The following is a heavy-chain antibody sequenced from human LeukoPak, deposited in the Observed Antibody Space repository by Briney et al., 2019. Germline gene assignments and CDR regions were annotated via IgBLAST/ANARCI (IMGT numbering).Heavy chain of an antibody. Sequence: PGGSLRLSCAASGFTFDDYTMHWVRQAPGKGPEWVSLISWDGDSTYYADSVKGRFTISRDNSKNSLYLQMNSLRTEDTALYYCAKDIGVGSCNGCLFDYWGQGTLVTVSS. J-gene: IGHJ4*02. CDR2: ISWDGDST. V-gene: IGHV3-43*01. CDR3: AKDIGVGSCNGCLFDY. D-gene: IGHD2-15*01. CDR1: GFTFDDYT.